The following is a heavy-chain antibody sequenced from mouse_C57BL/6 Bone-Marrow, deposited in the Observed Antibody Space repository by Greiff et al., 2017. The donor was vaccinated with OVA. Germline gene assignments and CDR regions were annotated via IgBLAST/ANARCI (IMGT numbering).Heavy chain of an antibody. CDR1: GYTFTSYW. Sequence: QVQLQQPGAELVKPGASVKMSCKASGYTFTSYWITWVKQRPGQGLEWIGDIYPGSGSTNYNEKFKSKATLTVDPSSSPAYMQLSSLTSGDSAVDYCARRGWLLPAWFAYWGQGTLVTVSA. D-gene: IGHD2-3*01. CDR2: IYPGSGST. J-gene: IGHJ3*01. V-gene: IGHV1-55*01. CDR3: ARRGWLLPAWFAY.